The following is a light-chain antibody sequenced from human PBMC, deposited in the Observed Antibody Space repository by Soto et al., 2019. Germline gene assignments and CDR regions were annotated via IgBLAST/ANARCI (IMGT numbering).Light chain of an antibody. CDR2: DAS. CDR1: QSVSNN. J-gene: IGKJ5*01. Sequence: EIVLTQSPATLSVSPGEGATLSCSASQSVSNNLAWYQQRPGQAPRILIFDASTRATGIPARFTGSGSGTEFTLTISSLQSEDFAVYYCQQYNKWPPITFGQGTRLEMK. V-gene: IGKV3-15*01. CDR3: QQYNKWPPIT.